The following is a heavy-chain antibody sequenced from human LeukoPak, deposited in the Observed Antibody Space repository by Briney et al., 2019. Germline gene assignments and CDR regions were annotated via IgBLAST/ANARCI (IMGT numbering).Heavy chain of an antibody. J-gene: IGHJ1*01. V-gene: IGHV4-59*01. D-gene: IGHD3-3*01. CDR3: ASRDYDFWS. Sequence: SETLSLTCTVSGGSIRTYHWNWIRQPPGEGLEWIGYIYYSGSTDYNPSLKSRGTMSVDTSNNQFSLNLSSVTAADTAVYYCASRDYDFWSWGQGTLVTVSS. CDR2: IYYSGST. CDR1: GGSIRTYH.